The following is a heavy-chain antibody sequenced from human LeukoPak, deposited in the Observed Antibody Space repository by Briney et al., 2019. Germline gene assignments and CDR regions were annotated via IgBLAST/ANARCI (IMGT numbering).Heavy chain of an antibody. Sequence: PGGSLRLSCAASGFTFSSYGMHWVRQAPGKGLEWVAVIWYDGSNKYYADSVKGRFTISRDNSKNTLYLQMNSLRAEDTAVYYCARNIGGSSYYYDSSGLDYWGQGTLVTVSS. D-gene: IGHD3-22*01. J-gene: IGHJ4*02. CDR1: GFTFSSYG. V-gene: IGHV3-33*01. CDR3: ARNIGGSSYYYDSSGLDY. CDR2: IWYDGSNK.